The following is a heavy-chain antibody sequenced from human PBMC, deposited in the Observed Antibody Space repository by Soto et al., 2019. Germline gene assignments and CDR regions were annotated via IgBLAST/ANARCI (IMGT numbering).Heavy chain of an antibody. CDR2: ISRSGTTI. CDR1: GFIFSDHY. Sequence: GGSLRLSCAASGFIFSDHYMSWVRQAPGKGLEWVSYISRSGTTIYYADSVKGRFTISRDNAKNPLYLQINSLRAEDTAVYYCARDYHGDGYYWFDSWGQGTLVTVSS. CDR3: ARDYHGDGYYWFDS. V-gene: IGHV3-11*01. J-gene: IGHJ5*01. D-gene: IGHD2-21*01.